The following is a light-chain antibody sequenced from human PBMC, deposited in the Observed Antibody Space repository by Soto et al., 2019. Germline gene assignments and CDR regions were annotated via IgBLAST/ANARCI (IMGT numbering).Light chain of an antibody. V-gene: IGKV3D-15*01. J-gene: IGKJ5*01. CDR3: QQFNTYPIT. CDR1: QNIDNN. CDR2: GAS. Sequence: EIVMTQSPATLSVSPGDRVTLSCRASQNIDNNLAWYQQRPGQPPRLLIYGASTRANGIPARFSGSGSGTDFTLTISSLQPEDFATYYCQQFNTYPITFGQGTRLEIK.